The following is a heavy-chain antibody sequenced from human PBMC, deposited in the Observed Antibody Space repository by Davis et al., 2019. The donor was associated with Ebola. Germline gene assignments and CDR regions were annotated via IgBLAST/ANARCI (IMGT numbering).Heavy chain of an antibody. CDR2: IYPGDSDT. CDR1: GYTFTSYW. Sequence: GESLKISCTGSGYTFTSYWIGWVRQMPGKGLEWMGIIYPGDSDTRYSPSFEGQVTISADKSITTAYLQWSSLKASDTAMYYCARRYSSNWTSNWYFDLWGRGTLVTVSS. V-gene: IGHV5-51*01. D-gene: IGHD6-13*01. CDR3: ARRYSSNWTSNWYFDL. J-gene: IGHJ2*01.